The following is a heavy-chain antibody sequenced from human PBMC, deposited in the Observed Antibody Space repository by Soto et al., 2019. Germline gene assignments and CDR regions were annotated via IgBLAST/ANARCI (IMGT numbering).Heavy chain of an antibody. D-gene: IGHD2-8*01. CDR1: GYTFTTYN. J-gene: IGHJ4*02. CDR3: VRYGVAANY. Sequence: ASVKVSCKTSGYTFTTYNINWVRQATGQGLEWMGWMNPNIGNTGYAQKFQDRITLTRDTSITTAYMELSSLTSDDTAVYFCVRYGVAANYWGQGTQVTFSS. CDR2: MNPNIGNT. V-gene: IGHV1-8*02.